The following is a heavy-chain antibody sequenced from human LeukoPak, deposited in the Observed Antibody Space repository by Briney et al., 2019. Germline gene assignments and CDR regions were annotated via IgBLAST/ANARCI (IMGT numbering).Heavy chain of an antibody. Sequence: GGSLRLSCAASGFTFSSYWMSWVRQAPGKGLEWVASIKQDGSEKYYVDSVKGRFTITRDNAKKSLFLQMNSLRAEDTAVYYCARDSGIAPAGYYHYYGMDVWGQGTLVAVSS. CDR3: ARDSGIAPAGYYHYYGMDV. CDR1: GFTFSSYW. D-gene: IGHD6-13*01. J-gene: IGHJ6*02. CDR2: IKQDGSEK. V-gene: IGHV3-7*01.